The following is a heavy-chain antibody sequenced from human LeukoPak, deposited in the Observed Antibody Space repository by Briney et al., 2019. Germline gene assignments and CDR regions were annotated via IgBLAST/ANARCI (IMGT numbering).Heavy chain of an antibody. CDR2: IYHSGST. V-gene: IGHV4-38-2*02. Sequence: SETVSLTCTVSGYSISSGYYWGWIRQPPGKGLEWIGSIYHSGSTYYNPSLRSRVTISLDTSRNQFSLKLNSVTAADTAVYYCAKSNGYGLVDIWGQGTMVTVSS. CDR3: AKSNGYGLVDI. D-gene: IGHD3-10*01. CDR1: GYSISSGYY. J-gene: IGHJ3*02.